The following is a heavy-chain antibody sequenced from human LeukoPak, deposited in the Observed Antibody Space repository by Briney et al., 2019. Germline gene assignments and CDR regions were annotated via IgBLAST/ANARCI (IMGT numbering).Heavy chain of an antibody. CDR1: GGSISSHY. Sequence: SETLSLTCTVSGGSISSHYWSWIRQPPGKGLEWIGYIYYSGSTNYNPSLKSRVTISVDTSKNQFSLKLSSVTAADTAVYYCARGIVVPAAVVDYWGQGTLVTVSS. V-gene: IGHV4-59*11. CDR2: IYYSGST. CDR3: ARGIVVPAAVVDY. D-gene: IGHD2-2*01. J-gene: IGHJ4*02.